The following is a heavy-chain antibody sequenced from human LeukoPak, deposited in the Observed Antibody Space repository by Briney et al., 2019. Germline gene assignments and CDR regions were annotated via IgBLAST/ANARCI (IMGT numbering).Heavy chain of an antibody. J-gene: IGHJ4*02. D-gene: IGHD1-26*01. Sequence: ASVKVSCKASGYTFTSYYMHWVRQAPGQGLEWIGIINPSGGSTSYAQKFQGRVTMTRDMSTSTVYMELSSLRSEDTAVYYCARDSLRGYSGSYDVDWGQGTLVTVSS. CDR2: INPSGGST. V-gene: IGHV1-46*01. CDR1: GYTFTSYY. CDR3: ARDSLRGYSGSYDVD.